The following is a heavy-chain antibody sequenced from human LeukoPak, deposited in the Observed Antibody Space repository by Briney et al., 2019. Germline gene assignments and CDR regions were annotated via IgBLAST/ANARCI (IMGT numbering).Heavy chain of an antibody. CDR1: GFTFSSYW. Sequence: GGSLRLSCAASGFTFSSYWMHWVRQAPGKGLEWVSAISGSGGSTYYADSVKGRFTISRDNSMNTLYLQMNSLRAEDTAVYYCARDQGLVVVAVVFDYWGQGTLVTVSS. D-gene: IGHD2-15*01. V-gene: IGHV3-23*01. J-gene: IGHJ4*02. CDR2: ISGSGGST. CDR3: ARDQGLVVVAVVFDY.